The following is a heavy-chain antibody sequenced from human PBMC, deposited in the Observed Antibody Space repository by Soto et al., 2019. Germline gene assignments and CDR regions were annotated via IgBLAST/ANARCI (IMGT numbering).Heavy chain of an antibody. J-gene: IGHJ3*02. CDR3: ATSNMRELLFYAFDI. CDR1: VYTLTELS. D-gene: IGHD1-26*01. V-gene: IGHV1-24*01. Sequence: ASVKVSCQVSVYTLTELSMHWVRQAPGKGLEWMGGFDPEDGETIYAQKFQGRVTMTEDTSTDTAYMELSSLRSEDTAVYYCATSNMRELLFYAFDIWGQGTMVPVSS. CDR2: FDPEDGET.